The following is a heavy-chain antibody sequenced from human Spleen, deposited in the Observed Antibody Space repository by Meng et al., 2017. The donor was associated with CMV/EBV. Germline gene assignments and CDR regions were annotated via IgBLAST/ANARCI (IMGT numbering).Heavy chain of an antibody. Sequence: GGSLRLSCAASGFTFSSYAMSWVRQAPGKGLEWVSAISGSGGSTYYADSVKGRFTISRDNSKNTLYLQMNSLRAEDTAVYYCAKVLDFWSGPLYFDYWGQGTLVTVSS. J-gene: IGHJ4*02. CDR3: AKVLDFWSGPLYFDY. CDR1: GFTFSSYA. CDR2: ISGSGGST. D-gene: IGHD3-3*01. V-gene: IGHV3-23*01.